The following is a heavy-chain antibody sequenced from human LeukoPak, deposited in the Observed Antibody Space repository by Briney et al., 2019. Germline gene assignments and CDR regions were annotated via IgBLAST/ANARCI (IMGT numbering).Heavy chain of an antibody. J-gene: IGHJ4*02. CDR1: GGSFSGYY. CDR3: ARRGITADY. V-gene: IGHV4-34*01. CDR2: INHSGST. Sequence: SETLSLTCAVYGGSFSGYYWTWIRQPPGKGLEWIGEINHSGSTNYNPSLKSRVTISVDTSKNQFSLKLSSVTAADTAVYYCARRGITADYWGQGTLVTVSS. D-gene: IGHD3-16*01.